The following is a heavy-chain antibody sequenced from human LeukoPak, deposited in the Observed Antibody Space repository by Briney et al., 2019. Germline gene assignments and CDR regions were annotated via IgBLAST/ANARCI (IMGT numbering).Heavy chain of an antibody. CDR3: ARHDYYGSGSAY. J-gene: IGHJ4*02. CDR2: IYYSGST. CDR1: GGSISSYY. V-gene: IGHV4-59*01. D-gene: IGHD3-10*01. Sequence: SETLSLTCTVSGGSISSYYWSWIRQPPGKGLEWIGYIYYSGSTNYNPSLKSRVTISVDTSKNQFSLKLSSVTAADTAVYYCARHDYYGSGSAYWGQGTLVTVSS.